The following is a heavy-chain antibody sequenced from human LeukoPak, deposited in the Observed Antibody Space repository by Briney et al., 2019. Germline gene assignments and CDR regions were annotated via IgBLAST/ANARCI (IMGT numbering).Heavy chain of an antibody. CDR3: ARNPWELGSLQQINYFDY. V-gene: IGHV3-48*03. Sequence: GGSLRLSCVGSGFTFDEFAMHWVRQAPGKGLEWVSYISSSGSTIYYADSVKGRFTISRDNAKNSLYLQMNSLRAEDTAVYYCARNPWELGSLQQINYFDYWGQGTLVTVSS. J-gene: IGHJ4*02. CDR1: GFTFDEFA. CDR2: ISSSGSTI. D-gene: IGHD1-26*01.